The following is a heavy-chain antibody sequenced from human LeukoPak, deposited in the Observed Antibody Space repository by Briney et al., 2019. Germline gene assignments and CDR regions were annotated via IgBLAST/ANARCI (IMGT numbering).Heavy chain of an antibody. CDR1: GFTFSSYA. V-gene: IGHV3-23*01. J-gene: IGHJ4*02. D-gene: IGHD3-22*01. Sequence: GGSLRLSCAASGFTFSSYAMSWVRQAPGKGLEWVSGISGSGDTTYHIDSVKGRFTISRDNSKNMFYLQMNSLRAEDTAVYYCAKGRRGYDSSGYDYWGQGTLVTVSS. CDR3: AKGRRGYDSSGYDY. CDR2: ISGSGDTT.